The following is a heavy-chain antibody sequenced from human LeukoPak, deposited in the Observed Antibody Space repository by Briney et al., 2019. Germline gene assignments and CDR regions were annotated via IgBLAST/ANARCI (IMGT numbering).Heavy chain of an antibody. CDR3: ARFSGSSFAYDY. D-gene: IGHD6-13*01. CDR2: IYYSGST. J-gene: IGHJ4*02. V-gene: IGHV4-39*07. Sequence: SETLSLTCTVSGGSISSSSYYWGWIRQPPGKGLEWIGSIYYSGSTYYNPSLKSRVTISVDTSKNQFSLKLSSVTAADTAVYYCARFSGSSFAYDYWGQGTLVTVSS. CDR1: GGSISSSSYY.